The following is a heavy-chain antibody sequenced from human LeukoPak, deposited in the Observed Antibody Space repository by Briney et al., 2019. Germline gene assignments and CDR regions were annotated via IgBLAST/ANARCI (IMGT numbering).Heavy chain of an antibody. J-gene: IGHJ4*02. CDR1: GASISSGDYH. Sequence: SETLSLTCTVSGASISSGDYHWNWIRQPPGKGLEWIGFIHDSGSTYYNPSLKSRVTISVDTSKSQLSLKLSSVTAADTAVYYCARAVTGTADFDYWGQGTLVTVSS. CDR2: IHDSGST. D-gene: IGHD6-19*01. CDR3: ARAVTGTADFDY. V-gene: IGHV4-30-4*01.